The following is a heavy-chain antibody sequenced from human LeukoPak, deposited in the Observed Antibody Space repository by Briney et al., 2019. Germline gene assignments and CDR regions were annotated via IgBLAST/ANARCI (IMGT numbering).Heavy chain of an antibody. CDR1: DGAIAGYS. CDR3: ASDPYYYGSGDY. V-gene: IGHV4-59*01. Sequence: SETLSLTCTVSDGAIAGYSWSWIRQPPGKGLEWIGYIYYSGDTNYNPSLQSRVTVSVDTSKNQFSLKLTSVTAADTAVYYCASDPYYYGSGDYWGQGTLVTVSS. CDR2: IYYSGDT. D-gene: IGHD3-10*01. J-gene: IGHJ4*02.